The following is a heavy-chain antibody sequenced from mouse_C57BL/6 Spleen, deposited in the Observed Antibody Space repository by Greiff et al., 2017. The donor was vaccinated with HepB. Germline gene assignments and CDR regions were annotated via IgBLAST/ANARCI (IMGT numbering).Heavy chain of an antibody. D-gene: IGHD1-1*01. J-gene: IGHJ2*01. Sequence: DVKLVESGGGLVKPGGSLKLSCAASGFTFSDYGMHWVRQAPEKGLEWVAYISSGSSTIYYADTVKGRFTISRDNAKNTLFLQMTSLRSEDTAIYYCAGGSYYYGTVDYWGQGTTLTVSS. CDR1: GFTFSDYG. CDR3: AGGSYYYGTVDY. V-gene: IGHV5-17*01. CDR2: ISSGSSTI.